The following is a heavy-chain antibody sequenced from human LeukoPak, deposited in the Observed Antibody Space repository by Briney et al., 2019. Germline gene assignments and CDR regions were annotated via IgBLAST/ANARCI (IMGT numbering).Heavy chain of an antibody. J-gene: IGHJ3*02. CDR2: MNPNSGNT. CDR3: ASQGYCSGGSCSNDAFDI. V-gene: IGHV1-8*01. D-gene: IGHD2-15*01. Sequence: ASVKVSCKASVYTFTSYDINWVRQATGQGLEWMGWMNPNSGNTGYAQKFQGRVTMTRNTSISTAYMELSSLRSEDTAVYYCASQGYCSGGSCSNDAFDIWGQGTMVTVSS. CDR1: VYTFTSYD.